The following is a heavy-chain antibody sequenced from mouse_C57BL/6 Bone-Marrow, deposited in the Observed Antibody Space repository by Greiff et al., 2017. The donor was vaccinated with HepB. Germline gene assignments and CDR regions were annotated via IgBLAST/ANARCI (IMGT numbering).Heavy chain of an antibody. D-gene: IGHD2-2*01. J-gene: IGHJ3*01. V-gene: IGHV1-19*01. CDR1: GYTFTDYY. CDR2: INPYNGGT. Sequence: SGPVLVKPGASVKMSCKASGYTFTDYYMNWVKQSHGKSLEWIGVINPYNGGTSYNQQFKGKATLTVDKSSSTAYMELNSLTSEDSAVYYCARDGYERAYWGQGTLVTVSA. CDR3: ARDGYERAY.